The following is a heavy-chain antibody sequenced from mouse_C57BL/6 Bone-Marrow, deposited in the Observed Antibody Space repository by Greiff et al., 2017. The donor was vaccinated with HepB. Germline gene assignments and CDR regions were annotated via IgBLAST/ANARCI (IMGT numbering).Heavy chain of an antibody. CDR2: IDPSDSYT. CDR1: GFTFTSYW. Sequence: QVPLQQPGAELVKPGASVKLFCKASGFTFTSYWMQWVKQRPGQGLEWIGEIDPSDSYTNYNQKFKGKATVTVDTSSSTAYMQLSSLTSEDSAVYYCARRPTVVADYWGQGTTLTVSS. CDR3: ARRPTVVADY. J-gene: IGHJ2*01. V-gene: IGHV1-50*01. D-gene: IGHD1-1*01.